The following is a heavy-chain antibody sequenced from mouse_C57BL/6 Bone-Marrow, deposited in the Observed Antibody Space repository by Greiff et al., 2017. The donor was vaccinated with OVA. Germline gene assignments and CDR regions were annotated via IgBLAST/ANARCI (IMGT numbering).Heavy chain of an antibody. D-gene: IGHD2-14*01. CDR2: INPYNGGT. CDR1: GYTFTDYY. J-gene: IGHJ2*01. CDR3: ARSGLVRPDD. V-gene: IGHV1-19*01. Sequence: VQLQQSGPVLVKPGASVKMSCKASGYTFTDYYMHWVKQSPGQSLEWIGVINPYNGGTSYNQKFKGKATLTVDKSSSTAYMELNSLTSEDAAVYYGARSGLVRPDDWGQGTTLTVSA.